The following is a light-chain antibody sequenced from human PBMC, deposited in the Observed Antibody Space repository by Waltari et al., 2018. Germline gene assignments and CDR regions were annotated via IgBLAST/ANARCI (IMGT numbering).Light chain of an antibody. V-gene: IGKV1-5*03. CDR3: QQYNSYQYT. CDR2: DAS. J-gene: IGKJ2*01. CDR1: QDIRFF. Sequence: DIQMTQSPSTLSASIGDTVTITCRASQDIRFFLAWFQQKPGKAPQVLIYDASSLKSEVPSRFGGSGSGTEFTLTVNNLQPADFATYYCQQYNSYQYTFGQGTKLEIK.